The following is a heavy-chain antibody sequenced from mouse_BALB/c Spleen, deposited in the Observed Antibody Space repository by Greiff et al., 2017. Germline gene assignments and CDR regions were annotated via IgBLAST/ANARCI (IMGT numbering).Heavy chain of an antibody. CDR3: ARYYGNYFDY. D-gene: IGHD2-1*01. V-gene: IGHV5-17*02. CDR1: GFTFSNFG. J-gene: IGHJ2*01. Sequence: EVKVVESGGGLVQPGGSRKLSCAASGFTFSNFGMHWVRQAPEKGLEWVAYISSGSSTIYYADTVKGRFTISRDNPKNTLFLQMTSLRSEDTAMYYCARYYGNYFDYWGQGTTLTVSS. CDR2: ISSGSSTI.